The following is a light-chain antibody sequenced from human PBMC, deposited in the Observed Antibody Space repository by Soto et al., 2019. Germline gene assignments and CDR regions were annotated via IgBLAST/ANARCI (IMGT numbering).Light chain of an antibody. CDR2: LGD. CDR3: SSYTSSSTVV. CDR1: TSNIGTFY. J-gene: IGLJ2*01. Sequence: QSVLTQPPSASSTPGQTVTISCSGSTSNIGTFYVYWYQHLPGTAPKLLIYLGDRRASGVSDRFSGSKSGTSASLAINGLQAEDEADYYCSSYTSSSTVVFGGGTKLTVL. V-gene: IGLV1-47*02.